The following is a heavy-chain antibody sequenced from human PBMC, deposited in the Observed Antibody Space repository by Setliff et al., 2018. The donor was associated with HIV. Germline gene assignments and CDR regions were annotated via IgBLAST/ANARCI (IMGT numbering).Heavy chain of an antibody. V-gene: IGHV6-1*01. CDR2: TYYRSKWSN. CDR1: GDSVYSNTAA. Sequence: SQTLSLTCVISGDSVYSNTAAWNWIRQSPSRGLEWLGRTYYRSKWSNDYAVSVKSRITINPDTSKNQFSLQLNSVTPEDTAVYFCARGGDWDYNYYMDVWDKGTTVTVSS. D-gene: IGHD3-16*01. J-gene: IGHJ6*03. CDR3: ARGGDWDYNYYMDV.